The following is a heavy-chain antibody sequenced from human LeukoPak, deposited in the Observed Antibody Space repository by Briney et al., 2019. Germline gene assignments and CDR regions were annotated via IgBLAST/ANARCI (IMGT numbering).Heavy chain of an antibody. Sequence: PGGALRVSCAASGFTFSEYGIHWVRQAPGKGLEGVAVIWYDGNNKYYADSVKGRFTLSRDNSKNMMYLQMNSLRAEDTAVYYCAREGGCSSAKCPFDYWGQGTLVTVPS. CDR1: GFTFSEYG. J-gene: IGHJ4*02. D-gene: IGHD2-2*01. CDR2: IWYDGNNK. V-gene: IGHV3-33*01. CDR3: AREGGCSSAKCPFDY.